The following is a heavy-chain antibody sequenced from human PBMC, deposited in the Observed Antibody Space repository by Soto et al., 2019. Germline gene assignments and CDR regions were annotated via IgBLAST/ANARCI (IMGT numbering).Heavy chain of an antibody. Sequence: EVQLVESGGGLIQPGGSLRLSCAASGFTVSSNYMSWVRQAPGKGLEWVSVIYSGDTTYYADSVKGRFTISRDHSKLTLYLQMNSLSAEETAGYHCARALRTLYGMDVWGPGTTVTVSS. CDR2: IYSGDTT. CDR1: GFTVSSNY. V-gene: IGHV3-53*01. CDR3: ARALRTLYGMDV. J-gene: IGHJ6*02.